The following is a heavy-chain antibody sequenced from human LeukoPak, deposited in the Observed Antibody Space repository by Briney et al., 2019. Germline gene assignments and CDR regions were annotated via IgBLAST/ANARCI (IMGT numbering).Heavy chain of an antibody. D-gene: IGHD6-13*01. CDR2: IYYSGST. Sequence: SETLSPTCTVSGGSISSYYWSWIRQPPGKGLEWIGYIYYSGSTNYNPSLKSRVTISVDTSKNQFSLKLSSVTAADTAVYYCARVEVAAAGIFDYWGQGTLVTVSS. V-gene: IGHV4-59*12. J-gene: IGHJ4*02. CDR3: ARVEVAAAGIFDY. CDR1: GGSISSYY.